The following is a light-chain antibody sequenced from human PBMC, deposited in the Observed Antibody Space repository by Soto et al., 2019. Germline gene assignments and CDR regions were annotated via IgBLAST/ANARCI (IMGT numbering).Light chain of an antibody. Sequence: QSVLTQPSSVSGSPGQSITISCTGTSSDVGGYNYVSWYQQHPGKPPKLMIYEVSNRPSGVSNRFSGSKSGHTASLTISGLQAEYEADYYCSSYTSSSTLVFGTGTKLTVL. CDR2: EVS. CDR1: SSDVGGYNY. J-gene: IGLJ1*01. CDR3: SSYTSSSTLV. V-gene: IGLV2-14*01.